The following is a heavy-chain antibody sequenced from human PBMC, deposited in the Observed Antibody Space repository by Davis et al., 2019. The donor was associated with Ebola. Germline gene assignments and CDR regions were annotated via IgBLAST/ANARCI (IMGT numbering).Heavy chain of an antibody. CDR3: ARSITMVRGVSWFDP. Sequence: ASVKVSCKASGYTFTSYYMHWVRQAPGQGLEWMGIINPSGGSTSYAQKFQGRVTMTTDTSTSTAYMELRSLRSDDTAVYYCARSITMVRGVSWFDPWGQGTLVTVSS. CDR2: INPSGGST. D-gene: IGHD3-10*01. CDR1: GYTFTSYY. V-gene: IGHV1-46*01. J-gene: IGHJ5*02.